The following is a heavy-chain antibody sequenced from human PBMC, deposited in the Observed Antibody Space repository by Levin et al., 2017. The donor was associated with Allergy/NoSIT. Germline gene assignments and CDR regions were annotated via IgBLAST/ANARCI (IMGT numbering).Heavy chain of an antibody. J-gene: IGHJ4*02. V-gene: IGHV3-64*02. CDR2: IDSNGGST. CDR3: ARVAYAYDY. Sequence: PGESLKISCAASGFTFSSYAMHWVRQAPGKGLEYVSAIDSNGGSTYYADSVKGRFTISRDNSKNTLYLQMGSLRAEDMAVYYCARVAYAYDYWGQGTLVTVSS. D-gene: IGHD2-21*01. CDR1: GFTFSSYA.